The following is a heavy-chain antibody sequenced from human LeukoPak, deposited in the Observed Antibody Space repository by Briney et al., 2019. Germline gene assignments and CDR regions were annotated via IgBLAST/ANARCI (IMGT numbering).Heavy chain of an antibody. V-gene: IGHV3-7*01. Sequence: GASPRLSCAASGFTISSYCISCFSQAPRKELVWGTNIKQYGRGTYYVDSLKGRFTISRDNAKNSLYLQMNSLRAEDTAVYYCARAKGIAVAVDYWGQGTLVTVSS. CDR1: GFTISSYC. CDR2: IKQYGRGT. D-gene: IGHD6-19*01. J-gene: IGHJ4*02. CDR3: ARAKGIAVAVDY.